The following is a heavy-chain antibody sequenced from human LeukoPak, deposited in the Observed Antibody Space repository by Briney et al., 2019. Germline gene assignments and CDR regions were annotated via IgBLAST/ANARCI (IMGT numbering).Heavy chain of an antibody. D-gene: IGHD6-13*01. CDR3: ARGPYSSSWYLEYFQH. CDR2: ISAYNGNT. CDR1: GYTFTSYG. V-gene: IGHV1-18*01. Sequence: GASVKVSCKASGYTFTSYGISWVRQAPGQGLEWMGRISAYNGNTNYAQKLQGRVTMTTDTSTSTAYMELRSLRSDDTAVYYCARGPYSSSWYLEYFQHWGQGALVTVSS. J-gene: IGHJ1*01.